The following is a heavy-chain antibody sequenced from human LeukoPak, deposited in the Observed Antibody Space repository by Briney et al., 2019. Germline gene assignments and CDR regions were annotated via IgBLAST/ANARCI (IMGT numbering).Heavy chain of an antibody. V-gene: IGHV3-21*01. J-gene: IGHJ5*02. CDR1: GFTFSDYS. D-gene: IGHD5-24*01. CDR3: ARGQLWQTGWFDP. CDR2: ISSTSSYI. Sequence: GGSLRLSCAASGFTFSDYSMIWVRRAPGKGLEWVSCISSTSSYIYYADSLKGRFTISRDNAKNSVYLQMNSLRPEDTAVYYCARGQLWQTGWFDPWGQGTLVTVSS.